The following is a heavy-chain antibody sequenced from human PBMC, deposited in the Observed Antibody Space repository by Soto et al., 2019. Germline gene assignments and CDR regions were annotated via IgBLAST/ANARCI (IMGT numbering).Heavy chain of an antibody. CDR2: INAGNGNT. J-gene: IGHJ6*02. Sequence: VASVKVSCKASGYTFTSYAMHWVRQAPGQRLEWMGWINAGNGNTKYSQKFQGRVTITRDTSASTAYMELSSLRSEDTAVYYCARGTQGLRFLEWLSMDVWGQGTTVTVSS. CDR1: GYTFTSYA. CDR3: ARGTQGLRFLEWLSMDV. V-gene: IGHV1-3*01. D-gene: IGHD3-3*01.